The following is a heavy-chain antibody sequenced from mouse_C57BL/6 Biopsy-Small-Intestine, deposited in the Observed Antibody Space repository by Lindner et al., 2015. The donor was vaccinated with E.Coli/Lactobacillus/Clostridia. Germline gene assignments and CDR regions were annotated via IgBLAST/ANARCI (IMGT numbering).Heavy chain of an antibody. D-gene: IGHD2-4*01. CDR1: GFTFSDYG. CDR2: ISSGSSTI. Sequence: VQLQESGGGLVKPGGSLKLSCAASGFTFSDYGMHWVRQAPEKGLEWVAYISSGSSTIYYADTVKGRFTISRDNAKNTLFLQMTSLRSEDTAMYYCARNYDYDGYYYAMDYWGQGTSDTVSS. V-gene: IGHV5-17*01. CDR3: ARNYDYDGYYYAMDY. J-gene: IGHJ4*01.